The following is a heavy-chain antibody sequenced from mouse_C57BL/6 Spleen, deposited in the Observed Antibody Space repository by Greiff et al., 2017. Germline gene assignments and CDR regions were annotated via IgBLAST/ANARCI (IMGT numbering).Heavy chain of an antibody. CDR1: GYTFTSYW. CDR3: ARRGDYEAWFAY. CDR2: IYPGSGST. V-gene: IGHV1-55*01. D-gene: IGHD2-4*01. J-gene: IGHJ3*01. Sequence: QVQLQQSGAELVKPGASVKMSCKASGYTFTSYWITWVKQRPGQGLEWIGDIYPGSGSTNYNEKFKSKATLTVDTSSSTAYMQLSSLTSEDSAVYYCARRGDYEAWFAYGGQGTLVTVSA.